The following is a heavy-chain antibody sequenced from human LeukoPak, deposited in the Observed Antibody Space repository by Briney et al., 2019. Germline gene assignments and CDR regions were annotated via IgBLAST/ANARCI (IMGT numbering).Heavy chain of an antibody. J-gene: IGHJ5*02. V-gene: IGHV4-4*07. Sequence: SETLSLTCTVSGGSFSTHYWSWIRQPAGKTVEWIGRIHASGSTDYNPPLESRVTMSIDTSKTQFSLKLTSVTAADTAVYYCARGREYTGDSNRCFDPWGQGTLVTISS. CDR3: ARGREYTGDSNRCFDP. CDR1: GGSFSTHY. D-gene: IGHD6-6*01. CDR2: IHASGST.